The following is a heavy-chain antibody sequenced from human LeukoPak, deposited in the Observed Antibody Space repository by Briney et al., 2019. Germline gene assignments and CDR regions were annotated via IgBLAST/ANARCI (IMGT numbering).Heavy chain of an antibody. CDR3: ARGVGSSGWYFGYNWFDP. D-gene: IGHD6-19*01. J-gene: IGHJ5*02. CDR2: SNPKGGGT. CDR1: GYTFTGYC. Sequence: GSSVKVSFKASGYTFTGYCMHWVRQPPGQGLEWMGWSNPKGGGTNYAQKFQSRVTITADKATSKAYMELSSLRSEDTAVYHCARGVGSSGWYFGYNWFDPWGQGTLVTVSS. V-gene: IGHV1-2*02.